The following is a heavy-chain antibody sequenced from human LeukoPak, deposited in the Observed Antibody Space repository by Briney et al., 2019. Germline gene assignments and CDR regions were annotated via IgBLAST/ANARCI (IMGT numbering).Heavy chain of an antibody. CDR1: GFSFSSYA. CDR2: ISGSGGST. D-gene: IGHD3-10*01. J-gene: IGHJ5*02. CDR3: AKGTPTARFDP. Sequence: GGSLRLSCTASGFSFSSYAISWVRQAPGKGLEWVSVISGSGGSTYYAASVKGRVTISRDKSMNTPYLQMNSLRAEDTAVYYCAKGTPTARFDPWGQGTLVTVSS. V-gene: IGHV3-23*01.